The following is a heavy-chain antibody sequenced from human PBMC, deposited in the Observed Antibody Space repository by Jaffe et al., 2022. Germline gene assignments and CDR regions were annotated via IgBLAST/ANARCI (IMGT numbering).Heavy chain of an antibody. CDR1: GGTFSSYT. CDR3: ARGLNSGTSAFDI. D-gene: IGHD3-10*01. V-gene: IGHV1-69*02. CDR2: IIPILGIA. J-gene: IGHJ3*02. Sequence: QVQLVQSGAEVKKPGSSVKVSCKASGGTFSSYTISWVRQAPGQGLEWMGRIIPILGIANYAQKFQGRVTITADKSTSTAYMELSSLRSEDTAVYYCARGLNSGTSAFDIWGQGTMVTVSS.